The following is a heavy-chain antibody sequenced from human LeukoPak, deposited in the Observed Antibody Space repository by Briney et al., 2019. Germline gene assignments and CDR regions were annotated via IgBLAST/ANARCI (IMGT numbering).Heavy chain of an antibody. CDR2: IIPIFGTA. CDR1: GYTFTSYG. CDR3: ARDTPYCGGDCFFDY. Sequence: SVKVSCKASGYTFTSYGISWVRQAPGQGLEWMGGIIPIFGTANYAQKFQGRVTITADESTSTAYMELSSLRSEDTAVYYCARDTPYCGGDCFFDYWGQGTLVTVSS. J-gene: IGHJ4*02. D-gene: IGHD2-21*02. V-gene: IGHV1-69*13.